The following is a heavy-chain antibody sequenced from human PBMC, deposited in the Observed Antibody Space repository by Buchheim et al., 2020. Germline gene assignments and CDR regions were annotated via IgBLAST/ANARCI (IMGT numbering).Heavy chain of an antibody. V-gene: IGHV3-48*03. CDR1: GFTLSSYE. Sequence: EVQLVESGGDLVQPGGSLRLSCAVSGFTLSSYEMKWVRQAPGKGLEWVSYISGSGSNKDYAESVRGRFNITRDNSENSVYLQMNSLRAEDSAVYYCARERTTSGFDYWGQGTL. J-gene: IGHJ4*02. D-gene: IGHD1-14*01. CDR2: ISGSGSNK. CDR3: ARERTTSGFDY.